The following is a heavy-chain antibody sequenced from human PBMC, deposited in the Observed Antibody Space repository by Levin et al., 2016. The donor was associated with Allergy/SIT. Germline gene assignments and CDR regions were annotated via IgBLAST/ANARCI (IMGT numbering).Heavy chain of an antibody. D-gene: IGHD3-10*01. V-gene: IGHV4-34*01. J-gene: IGHJ4*02. CDR2: INHSGST. CDR3: ARVRQGLGDY. Sequence: RQAPGKGLEWIGEINHSGSTNYNPSLKSRVTISVDTSKNQFSLKLSSVTAADTAVYYCARVRQGLGDYWGQGTLVTVSS.